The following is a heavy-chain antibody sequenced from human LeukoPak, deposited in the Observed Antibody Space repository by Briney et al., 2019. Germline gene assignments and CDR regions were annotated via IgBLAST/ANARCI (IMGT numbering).Heavy chain of an antibody. Sequence: PGGSLRLSCAASGFTFSSYWMHWVRQAPGKGLVWVSRINSDGSSTNYADSVKGRFTISRDNAKNTLYLQMNSLRAEDAAVYYCARQSRAGGRHDAFDIWGQGTMDTVSS. CDR3: ARQSRAGGRHDAFDI. CDR1: GFTFSSYW. J-gene: IGHJ3*02. CDR2: INSDGSST. V-gene: IGHV3-74*01. D-gene: IGHD3-10*01.